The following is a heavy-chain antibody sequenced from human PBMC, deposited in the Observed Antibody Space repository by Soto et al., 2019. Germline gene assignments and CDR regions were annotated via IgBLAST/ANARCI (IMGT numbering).Heavy chain of an antibody. CDR2: ITGSRSSI. V-gene: IGHV3-21*01. J-gene: IGHJ6*02. CDR1: GFIFNSHN. CDR3: ARLVASEAGDGMDA. D-gene: IGHD5-12*01. Sequence: EVQLVESGGGLVKPGGSLRLSCAASGFIFNSHNMNWVRQAPGQGLEWVASITGSRSSIFYADSLTGRVTISRDNANNSLYLQMNNLRAEDTAVYYCARLVASEAGDGMDAWGQGTTGTVSS.